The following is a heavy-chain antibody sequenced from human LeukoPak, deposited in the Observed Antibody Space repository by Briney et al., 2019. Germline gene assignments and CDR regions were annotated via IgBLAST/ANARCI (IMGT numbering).Heavy chain of an antibody. J-gene: IGHJ1*01. CDR3: ARGGRYYYDSSGPGWSFFQH. V-gene: IGHV4-34*01. CDR1: GGSFSGYY. CDR2: INHSGST. D-gene: IGHD3-22*01. Sequence: KPSETLSLTCAVYGGSFSGYYWSWIRQPPGKGLEWIGEINHSGSTNYNPSLKSRVTISVDTSKNQFSLKLSSVTAADTAVYYCARGGRYYYDSSGPGWSFFQHWGQGTLVTVSS.